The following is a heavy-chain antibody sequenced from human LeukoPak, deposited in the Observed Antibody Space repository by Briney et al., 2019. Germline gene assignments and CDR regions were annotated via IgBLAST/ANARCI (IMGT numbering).Heavy chain of an antibody. V-gene: IGHV3-48*01. CDR3: ARGSKDYYFDY. D-gene: IGHD3/OR15-3a*01. J-gene: IGHJ4*02. CDR2: ITSSSSTI. Sequence: GGSLRLSCAASGFTFSSYSMNWVRQAPGKGLEWVSHITSSSSTIYYIDSVKGRFTISRDNAKNSLYLQMNSLSAEDTAVYYCARGSKDYYFDYWGQGTLVTVSS. CDR1: GFTFSSYS.